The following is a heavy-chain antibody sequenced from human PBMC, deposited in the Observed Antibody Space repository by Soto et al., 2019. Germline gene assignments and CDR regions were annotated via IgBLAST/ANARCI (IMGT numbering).Heavy chain of an antibody. Sequence: GXSLRLSCAASGFTLSDYYMSWIRQAPGKGLEWVSYISSSSSYTNYADSVKGRFTISRDNAKNSLYLQMNSLRAEDTAVYYCARDHYGPGWFDPWGQGTLVTVSS. V-gene: IGHV3-11*05. CDR3: ARDHYGPGWFDP. J-gene: IGHJ5*02. CDR1: GFTLSDYY. CDR2: ISSSSSYT. D-gene: IGHD3-10*01.